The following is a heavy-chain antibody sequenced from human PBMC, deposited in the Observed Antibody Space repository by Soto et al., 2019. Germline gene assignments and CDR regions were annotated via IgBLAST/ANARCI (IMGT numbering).Heavy chain of an antibody. J-gene: IGHJ5*02. CDR2: IRGTAT. CDR1: GFSFSSFA. CDR3: AKCGVLMTTSGRWCNWFDP. D-gene: IGHD3-10*01. Sequence: EVQLLESGGTLVQPGESLRLSCAVSGFSFSSFAMNWVRQAPGEGLEWVSSIRGTATAYADSVKGRFTISRDNSKNTVYVQMNTLRGEDTAVYYCAKCGVLMTTSGRWCNWFDPWGQGTLVIVSS. V-gene: IGHV3-23*01.